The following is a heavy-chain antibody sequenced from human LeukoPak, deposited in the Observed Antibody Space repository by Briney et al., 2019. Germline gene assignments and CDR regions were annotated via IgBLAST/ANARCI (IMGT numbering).Heavy chain of an antibody. D-gene: IGHD3-16*02. Sequence: PSETLSLTCAVYGGPFSGYYWSWIRQPPGKGLEWIGKINHSGSTNYNPSLKSRVTISVDTSKNQFSLKLSSVTAADTAVYYCARTPQYDYVWGSYRYGAFDIWGQGTMVTVSS. CDR1: GGPFSGYY. CDR2: INHSGST. CDR3: ARTPQYDYVWGSYRYGAFDI. V-gene: IGHV4-34*01. J-gene: IGHJ3*02.